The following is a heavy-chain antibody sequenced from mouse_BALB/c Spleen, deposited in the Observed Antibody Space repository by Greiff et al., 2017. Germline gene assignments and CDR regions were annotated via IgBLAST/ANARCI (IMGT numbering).Heavy chain of an antibody. CDR2: IDPANGNT. V-gene: IGHV14-3*02. Sequence: VQLQQSGAELVKPGASVKLSCTASGFNFKDTYMHWVKQRPEQGLEWIGRIDPANGNTKYDPKFQGKATITADTSSNTAYLQLSSLTSEDTAVYYCAKWDYWGQGTSVTVSS. J-gene: IGHJ4*01. CDR3: AKWDY. CDR1: GFNFKDTY.